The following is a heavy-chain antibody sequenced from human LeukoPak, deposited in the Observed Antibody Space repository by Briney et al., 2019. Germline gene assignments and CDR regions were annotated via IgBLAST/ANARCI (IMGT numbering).Heavy chain of an antibody. CDR2: MKQGGSEN. CDR3: ARWRWLQSEFDY. V-gene: IGHV3-7*01. Sequence: GGSLRLSCAASGFTISSYSMSWVRQAPGRGLEWVASMKQGGSENSYVDSVKGRFTISRDNVKNSLYLQMNSLRAEDTAVYYCARWRWLQSEFDYWGQGTLVTVSS. J-gene: IGHJ4*02. D-gene: IGHD5-24*01. CDR1: GFTISSYS.